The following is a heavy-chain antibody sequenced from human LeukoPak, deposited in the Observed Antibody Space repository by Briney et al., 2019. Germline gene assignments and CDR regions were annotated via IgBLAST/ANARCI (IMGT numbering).Heavy chain of an antibody. CDR2: INHSGST. J-gene: IGHJ6*03. CDR1: GGSFSGYY. CDR3: ARVLIYSSSWYPAMSYYMDV. Sequence: PSETLSLTCAVYGGSFSGYYWSWIRQPPGKGLGWMGEINHSGSTNYNPSLKSRGTISVDTSKNLSSLKLSSVTAADTAVYYCARVLIYSSSWYPAMSYYMDVWGKGTTVTVSS. V-gene: IGHV4-34*01. D-gene: IGHD6-13*01.